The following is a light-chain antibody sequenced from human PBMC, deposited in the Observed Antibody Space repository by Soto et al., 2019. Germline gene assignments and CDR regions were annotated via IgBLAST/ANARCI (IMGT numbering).Light chain of an antibody. CDR3: QQYDNSPLT. V-gene: IGKV3D-15*02. CDR2: GAS. CDR1: QSVRSN. Sequence: IAMMKSPATLSVSAGERGTLSCRASQSVRSNLAWYHQRPGQAPRLLIYGASNRATGIADRFSGSGSGTDFTLTISRLEPEDFAVYYCQQYDNSPLTLGGGTKVDI. J-gene: IGKJ4*01.